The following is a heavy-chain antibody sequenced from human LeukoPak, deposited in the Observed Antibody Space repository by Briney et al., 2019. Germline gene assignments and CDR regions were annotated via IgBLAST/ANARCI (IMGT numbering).Heavy chain of an antibody. V-gene: IGHV3-21*01. CDR3: ARDDTYGSGSLYYYYYGMDV. CDR2: ISSSSSYI. J-gene: IGHJ6*02. Sequence: GGSLRLSCAASGFTFSSYSMNWVRQAPGKGLEWVSSISSSSSYIYYADSVKGRFTISRDNAKNSLYLQMNSLRAEDTAVYYCARDDTYGSGSLYYYYYGMDVWGQGTTVTVSS. D-gene: IGHD3-10*01. CDR1: GFTFSSYS.